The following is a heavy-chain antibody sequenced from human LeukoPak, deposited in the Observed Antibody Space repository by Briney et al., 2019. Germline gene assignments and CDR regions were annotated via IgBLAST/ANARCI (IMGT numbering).Heavy chain of an antibody. CDR3: ARLYSSGWYFDY. V-gene: IGHV4-39*01. Sequence: TLSLTCTVSGGSISSSSYYWGWIRQPPGKGLEWIGSIYYSGSTYYNPSLKSRVAISVDTSKNQFSLKLSSVTAADTAVYYCARLYSSGWYFDYWGQGTLVTVSS. CDR2: IYYSGST. J-gene: IGHJ4*02. D-gene: IGHD6-19*01. CDR1: GGSISSSSYY.